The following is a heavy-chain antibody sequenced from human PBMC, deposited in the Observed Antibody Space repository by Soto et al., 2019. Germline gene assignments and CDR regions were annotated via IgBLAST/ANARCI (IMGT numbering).Heavy chain of an antibody. CDR3: VRSGFDF. J-gene: IGHJ4*02. Sequence: ASVKVSCKASGYNFTSLYAHWVRQAPGQGLEWMGIINPRNGKTTYAQKFQGRVTMTSDTSTATMYMELNGLKSDDAAIYLCVRSGFDFWGPGTLVTVSS. CDR1: GYNFTSLY. V-gene: IGHV1-46*01. CDR2: INPRNGKT. D-gene: IGHD2-8*02.